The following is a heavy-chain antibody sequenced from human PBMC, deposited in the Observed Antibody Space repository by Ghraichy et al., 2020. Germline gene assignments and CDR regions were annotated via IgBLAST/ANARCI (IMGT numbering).Heavy chain of an antibody. Sequence: SETLSLTCTVSGYSITSGYYWGWVRQPPGKGLEWIAMIFHSGKSYSNPSLESRVTISVDTSYNQVSLRLSSVTAADTAFYYCARLDTQYYVLLHFDLWGQGILVTVSS. CDR3: ARLDTQYYVLLHFDL. D-gene: IGHD1-26*01. J-gene: IGHJ4*02. CDR2: IFHSGKS. CDR1: GYSITSGYY. V-gene: IGHV4-38-2*02.